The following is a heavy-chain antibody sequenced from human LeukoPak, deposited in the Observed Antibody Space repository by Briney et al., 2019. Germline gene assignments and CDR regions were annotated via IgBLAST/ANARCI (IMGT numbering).Heavy chain of an antibody. CDR1: GFTFSRYA. CDR2: ISTNGGVT. D-gene: IGHD4-11*01. CDR3: VKDVSSTYYYFDY. J-gene: IGHJ4*02. V-gene: IGHV3-64D*09. Sequence: PGGSLRLSCSASGFTFSRYAMHWVCQAPGKGLEYVSVISTNGGVTYYADSVKGRFTISRDNSKNTLYLEISSLRVEDTAVYYCVKDVSSTYYYFDYWGQGTLVTVSS.